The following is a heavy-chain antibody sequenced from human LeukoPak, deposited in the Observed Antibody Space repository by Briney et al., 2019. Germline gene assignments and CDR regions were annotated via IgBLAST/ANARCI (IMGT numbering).Heavy chain of an antibody. J-gene: IGHJ4*02. V-gene: IGHV1-18*04. CDR1: GYTFTGYY. CDR3: ARDPPPLYSSSFDY. CDR2: ISAYNGNT. Sequence: ASVKVSCKASGYTFTGYYMHWVRQAPGQGLEWMGWISAYNGNTNYAQKLQGRVTMTTDTSTSTAYMELRSLRSDDTAVYYCARDPPPLYSSSFDYWGQGTLVTVSS. D-gene: IGHD6-6*01.